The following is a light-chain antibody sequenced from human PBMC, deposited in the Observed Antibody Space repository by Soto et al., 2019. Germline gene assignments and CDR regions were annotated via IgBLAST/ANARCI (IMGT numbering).Light chain of an antibody. J-gene: IGKJ4*01. CDR1: ETISSY. Sequence: DIKMTQSPSSLSASIGERVIITCRASETISSYLNWYQSKPGKAPRLLISAASSLQSGVPSRFSGSYSGTDFTLTISSLQPEDFATYFCQQSYSNPLTFGGGTKVDIK. V-gene: IGKV1-39*01. CDR3: QQSYSNPLT. CDR2: AAS.